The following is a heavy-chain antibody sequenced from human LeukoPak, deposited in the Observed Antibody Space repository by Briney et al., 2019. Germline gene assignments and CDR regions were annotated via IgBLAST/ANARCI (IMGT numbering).Heavy chain of an antibody. CDR2: INSDGSST. V-gene: IGHV3-74*01. CDR3: ARFVVSMAAYSYYYYAMDV. D-gene: IGHD2-15*01. CDR1: GFTFSSYW. Sequence: GGSLRLSCAASGFTFSSYWMHWVRQAPGKGLVWVSRINSDGSSTSYADSVKGRFTISRDNAKNTLYLQMNSLRAEDTAVYYCARFVVSMAAYSYYYYAMDVWGQGTTVTVTS. J-gene: IGHJ6*02.